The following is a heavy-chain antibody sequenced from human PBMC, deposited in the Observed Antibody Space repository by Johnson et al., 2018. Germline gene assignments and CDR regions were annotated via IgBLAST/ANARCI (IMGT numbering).Heavy chain of an antibody. CDR2: IVVGRGNT. Sequence: QLVETGPEVKKPGTSVKVSCKASGFTFTSSAVQWVRQARGQRLEWIGWIVVGRGNTNYAQKFQERVTITRDMSTSTAYMELSSLRSEDTAVYYCAADRPGNYYYYGMDVWGQGTTVTVSS. CDR3: AADRPGNYYYYGMDV. CDR1: GFTFTSSA. J-gene: IGHJ6*02. V-gene: IGHV1-58*01.